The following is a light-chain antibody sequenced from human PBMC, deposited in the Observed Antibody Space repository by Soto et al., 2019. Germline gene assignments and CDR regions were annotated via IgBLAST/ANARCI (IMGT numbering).Light chain of an antibody. Sequence: IVLTQSPGTLSLSPGDRATLSCRASQSIGSGYLAWYQQKPGQAPRLLIYDTSTRATDIPGRFSGSGSGTEFTLTITRLEPEDSAVYFCQHYHRSLWTFGQGTKVEIK. CDR1: QSIGSGY. CDR2: DTS. CDR3: QHYHRSLWT. V-gene: IGKV3-20*01. J-gene: IGKJ1*01.